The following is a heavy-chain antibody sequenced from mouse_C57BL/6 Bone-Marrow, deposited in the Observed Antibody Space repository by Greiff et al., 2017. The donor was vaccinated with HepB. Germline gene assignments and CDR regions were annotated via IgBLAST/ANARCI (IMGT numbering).Heavy chain of an antibody. CDR3: AGVPWFAY. V-gene: IGHV1-26*01. J-gene: IGHJ3*01. CDR2: INPNNGGT. Sequence: VQLQQSGPELVKPGASVKISCKASGYTFTDYYMNWVKQSHGKSLEWIGDINPNNGGTSYNQKFKGKATLTVDKSSSTAYMELRSLTSEDSAVYYCAGVPWFAYWGQGTLVTVSA. CDR1: GYTFTDYY.